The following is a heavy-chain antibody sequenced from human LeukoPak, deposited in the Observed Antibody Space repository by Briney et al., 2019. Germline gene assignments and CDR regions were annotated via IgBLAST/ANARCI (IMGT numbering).Heavy chain of an antibody. CDR2: ISDIGST. J-gene: IGHJ4*02. Sequence: SETLSLTCTVSGGSISSYYWSWIRQPPGKGLEWIAYISDIGSTNYNPSLKSRVTISVDTSKNQFSLKLSSVTAADTAVYYCARGPTVTTGFDYWGQGTLVTVSS. D-gene: IGHD4-17*01. CDR1: GGSISSYY. V-gene: IGHV4-59*12. CDR3: ARGPTVTTGFDY.